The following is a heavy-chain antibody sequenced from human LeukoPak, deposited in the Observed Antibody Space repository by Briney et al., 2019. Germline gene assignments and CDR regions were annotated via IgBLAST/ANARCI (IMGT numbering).Heavy chain of an antibody. V-gene: IGHV1-2*06. CDR3: ARDLSSTSNWEFDF. CDR1: GYTFTGYF. CDR2: INLNSGGT. D-gene: IGHD1-26*01. Sequence: ASVKVSCKASGYTFTGYFMHWVRQAPGQGLAWMGRINLNSGGTYYAQNFQGRVTMTRDTSISTAYVELSRLTSDDTAMYYCARDLSSTSNWEFDFWGQGTLVTVSS. J-gene: IGHJ4*02.